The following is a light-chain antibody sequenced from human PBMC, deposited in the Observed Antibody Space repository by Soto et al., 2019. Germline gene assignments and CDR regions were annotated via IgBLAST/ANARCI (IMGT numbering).Light chain of an antibody. J-gene: IGLJ2*01. Sequence: SALTQPASVSGSPGQSITISCTGTSSDVGDYNYVSWYQQNSGKAPKLVIYDVSNRPSGFSNRFSGSKSGNTASLTISGLQAEDEADYYCSSYSSRSTVVFGGGTKLTVL. CDR3: SSYSSRSTVV. CDR1: SSDVGDYNY. CDR2: DVS. V-gene: IGLV2-14*01.